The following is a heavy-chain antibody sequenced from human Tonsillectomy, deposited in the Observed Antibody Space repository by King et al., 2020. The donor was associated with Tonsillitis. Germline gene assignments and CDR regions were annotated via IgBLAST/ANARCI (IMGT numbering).Heavy chain of an antibody. J-gene: IGHJ4*02. V-gene: IGHV1-2*02. Sequence: VQLVESGAEVKKPGSSVKVSCKASGYTFTGYFIHWVRQAPGQGLEWMGWINPNRGGKNCAQKFQGRVTWTRDTSITTAYMELSRLTSDDTAVYYGAKFRPLWRSGEDWGQGTLVTVSS. CDR2: INPNRGGK. D-gene: IGHD2-15*01. CDR3: AKFRPLWRSGED. CDR1: GYTFTGYF.